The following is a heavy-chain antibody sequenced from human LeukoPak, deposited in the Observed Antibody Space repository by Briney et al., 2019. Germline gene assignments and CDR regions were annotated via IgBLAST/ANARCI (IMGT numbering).Heavy chain of an antibody. J-gene: IGHJ6*03. V-gene: IGHV1-18*01. CDR3: ARINVLRFLEWLPRDYYYYMDV. Sequence: GASVKVSCKASGYTFTSYGISWVRQAPGQGLEWMGWISAYNGNTNYAQKLQGRVTMTTDTSTSTAYMELRSLRSDDTAVYYCARINVLRFLEWLPRDYYYYMDVWGKGTTVTVSS. CDR1: GYTFTSYG. CDR2: ISAYNGNT. D-gene: IGHD3-3*01.